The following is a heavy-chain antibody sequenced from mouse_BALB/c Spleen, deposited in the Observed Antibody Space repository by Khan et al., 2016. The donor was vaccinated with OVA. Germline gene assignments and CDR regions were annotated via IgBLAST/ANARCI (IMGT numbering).Heavy chain of an antibody. CDR1: GYSITSGYA. V-gene: IGHV3-2*02. CDR2: ISYSGGT. Sequence: EVQLQESGPGLVKPSQSLSLTCTVTGYSITSGYAWNWIRQFPGNKLEWMGYISYSGGTSYNPSLKSRISITRDTSKNQFFLQLNSVTTEDTATYYWAIGNYYGYYFDYWGQGTTLTVSS. CDR3: AIGNYYGYYFDY. J-gene: IGHJ2*01. D-gene: IGHD1-1*01.